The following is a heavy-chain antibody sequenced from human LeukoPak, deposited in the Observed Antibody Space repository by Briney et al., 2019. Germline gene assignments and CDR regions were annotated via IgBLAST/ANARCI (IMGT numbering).Heavy chain of an antibody. CDR1: GGSISSYY. Sequence: SETLSLTCTVSGGSISSYYWSWIRQPPGKGLEWIGYISYSGYTNYNPSLKSRATISVDTSKNQFSLKLSSVTAADTAVYYCARAGSSSWPHYYYYMDVWGKGTTVTISS. V-gene: IGHV4-59*01. CDR2: ISYSGYT. D-gene: IGHD6-13*01. J-gene: IGHJ6*03. CDR3: ARAGSSSWPHYYYYMDV.